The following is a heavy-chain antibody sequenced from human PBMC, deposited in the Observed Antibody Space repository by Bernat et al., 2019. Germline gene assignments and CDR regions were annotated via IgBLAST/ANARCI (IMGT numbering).Heavy chain of an antibody. CDR3: ARDGGGRGYDYDYYYGMDV. D-gene: IGHD5-12*01. V-gene: IGHV4-31*03. Sequence: QVQLQESGPGLVKPSQTLSLTCTVSGGSISSGGYYCSWIRQHPGKGLEWIGYIYYSGSTYYNPSLKSRVTISVDTSKNQVSLKLSSVTAADTAGYYCARDGGGRGYDYDYYYGMDVWGQGTTVTVSS. CDR1: GGSISSGGYY. CDR2: IYYSGST. J-gene: IGHJ6*02.